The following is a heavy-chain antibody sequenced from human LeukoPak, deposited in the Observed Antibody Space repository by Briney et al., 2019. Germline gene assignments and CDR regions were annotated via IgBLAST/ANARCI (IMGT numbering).Heavy chain of an antibody. Sequence: SETLSLTCTVSGGSISSGGYYWSWIRQHPGKGLEWIGYIYYSGSTYYNPSLKSRVTISVDTSKNQFSLKLSSVTAADTAVYYCARAPTIMTTPTRYFDYWGQGTLVTVSS. D-gene: IGHD3-16*01. J-gene: IGHJ4*02. CDR2: IYYSGST. CDR3: ARAPTIMTTPTRYFDY. V-gene: IGHV4-31*03. CDR1: GGSISSGGYY.